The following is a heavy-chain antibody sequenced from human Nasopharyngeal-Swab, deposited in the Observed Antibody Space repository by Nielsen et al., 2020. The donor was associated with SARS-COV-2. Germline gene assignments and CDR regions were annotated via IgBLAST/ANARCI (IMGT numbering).Heavy chain of an antibody. Sequence: ASVKVSCKVSGYTLTVLPIHWVRQAPGKGLEWMGTVVPEDGEPIYAQNFQGRVTMTEDTSTYTAYLELSSLRSEDTAVYYCASEGSGAFGVVIYAFDILGPRDTGHRLF. CDR3: ASEGSGAFGVVIYAFDI. J-gene: IGHJ3*02. D-gene: IGHD3-3*01. CDR1: GYTLTVLP. V-gene: IGHV1-24*01. CDR2: VVPEDGEP.